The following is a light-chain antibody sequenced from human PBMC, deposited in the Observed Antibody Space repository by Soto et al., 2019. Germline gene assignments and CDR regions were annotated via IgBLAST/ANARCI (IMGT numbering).Light chain of an antibody. V-gene: IGKV3-11*01. CDR2: DAS. J-gene: IGKJ1*01. CDR1: QSVSSY. Sequence: EIVLTQSPATLSLSPGERATLSCRASQSVSSYLAWYQQKPGQAPRLLIYDASNRATGIPARFSGSGSGTDVTLTINNLEPEDFAVYYCQQRSSSWTFGQGTKVEIK. CDR3: QQRSSSWT.